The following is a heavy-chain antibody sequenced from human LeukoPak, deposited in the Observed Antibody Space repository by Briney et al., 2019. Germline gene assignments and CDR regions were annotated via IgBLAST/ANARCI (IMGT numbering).Heavy chain of an antibody. CDR3: ARARDTAMGPFAY. CDR2: IYYSGST. D-gene: IGHD5-18*01. Sequence: SETLSLTCTFSGGSISSYYWSWIRQPPGKGLEWIGYIYYSGSTKYNPSLKSRITTSVDTSKNQFSLKLTSVTAAGTAVYYCARARDTAMGPFAYWGQGTLVTVSS. CDR1: GGSISSYY. J-gene: IGHJ4*02. V-gene: IGHV4-59*01.